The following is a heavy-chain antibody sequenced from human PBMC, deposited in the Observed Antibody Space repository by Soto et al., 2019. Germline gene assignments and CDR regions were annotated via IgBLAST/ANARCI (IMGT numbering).Heavy chain of an antibody. CDR2: INPNSGGT. V-gene: IGHV1-2*04. CDR3: ARGEVLYYDILTGYYEVGWFDP. Sequence: ASVKVSCKASGYTFTGYYMHWVRQAPGQGLEWMGWINPNSGGTNYAQKFQGWVTMTRDTSISTAYMELSRLRSDDTAVYYCARGEVLYYDILTGYYEVGWFDPWGQGTLVTVSS. D-gene: IGHD3-9*01. CDR1: GYTFTGYY. J-gene: IGHJ5*02.